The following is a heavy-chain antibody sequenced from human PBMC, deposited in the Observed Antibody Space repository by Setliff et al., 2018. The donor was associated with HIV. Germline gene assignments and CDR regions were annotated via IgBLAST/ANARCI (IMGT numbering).Heavy chain of an antibody. CDR1: GGSISSGGYY. J-gene: IGHJ4*02. D-gene: IGHD3-16*02. CDR2: IYYSGST. V-gene: IGHV4-31*03. CDR3: ARAAPYYDYVWGSYRHFDY. Sequence: PSETLSLTCTVSGGSISSGGYYWSWIRQHPGKGLEWIGYIYYSGSTYYNPSLKSRVTISVDTSKNQFSLKLSSATAADTAVYYCARAAPYYDYVWGSYRHFDYWGQGTLVTVSS.